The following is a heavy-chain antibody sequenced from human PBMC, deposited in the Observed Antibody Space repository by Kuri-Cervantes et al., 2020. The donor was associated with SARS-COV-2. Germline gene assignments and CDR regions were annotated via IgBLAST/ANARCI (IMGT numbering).Heavy chain of an antibody. CDR2: IIPIFGTA. Sequence: SVKVSCKASGGTFSSYAISWVRQAPGQGLEWMGGIIPIFGTANYAQKFRGRVTLTTDSSTNTAYMELNSLRSDDTAVYYCARDYSSPYYFEFWGQGSLVTVSS. D-gene: IGHD4-11*01. J-gene: IGHJ4*02. V-gene: IGHV1-69*05. CDR3: ARDYSSPYYFEF. CDR1: GGTFSSYA.